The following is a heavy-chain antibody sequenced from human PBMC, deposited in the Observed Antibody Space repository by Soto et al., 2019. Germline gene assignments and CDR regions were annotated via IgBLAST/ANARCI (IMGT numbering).Heavy chain of an antibody. CDR1: GFTFSSYA. CDR2: ISYDGSNK. Sequence: VQLVESGGGVVQPGRSLRLSCAASGFTFSSYAMHWVRQAPGKGLEWVAVISYDGSNKYYADSVKGRFTISRDNSKNTLYLQMNSLRAEDTAVYYCARDPALAAAGLDYWGQGTLVTVSS. V-gene: IGHV3-30-3*01. J-gene: IGHJ4*02. D-gene: IGHD6-13*01. CDR3: ARDPALAAAGLDY.